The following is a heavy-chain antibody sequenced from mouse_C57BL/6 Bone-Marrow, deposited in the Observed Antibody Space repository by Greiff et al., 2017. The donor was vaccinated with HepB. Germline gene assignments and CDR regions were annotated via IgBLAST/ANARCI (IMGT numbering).Heavy chain of an antibody. J-gene: IGHJ2*01. V-gene: IGHV1-26*01. CDR3: ARRPYPYYYGSRGDYFDY. Sequence: EVQLQQSGPELVKPGASVKISCKASGYTFTDYYMNWVKQSHGKSLEWIGDINPNNGGTSYNQKFKGKATLTVDKSSSTAYMELRSLTSEDSAVYYCARRPYPYYYGSRGDYFDYWGQGTTLTVSS. CDR1: GYTFTDYY. CDR2: INPNNGGT. D-gene: IGHD1-1*01.